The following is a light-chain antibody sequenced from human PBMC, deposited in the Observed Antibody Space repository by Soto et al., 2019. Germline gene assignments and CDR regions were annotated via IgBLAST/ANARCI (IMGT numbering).Light chain of an antibody. CDR2: YVD. V-gene: IGLV2-14*03. CDR3: CSYADGSIYF. CDR1: SRDVGAYDY. Sequence: QSALTQPASVSGSPGHSITISCTGTSRDVGAYDYVSWYLQYPDKAPQLLIYYVDHRPSGVSSRFSGSKSGNTASLTISGLQAEDEGDYYCCSYADGSIYFFGTGTKLTVL. J-gene: IGLJ1*01.